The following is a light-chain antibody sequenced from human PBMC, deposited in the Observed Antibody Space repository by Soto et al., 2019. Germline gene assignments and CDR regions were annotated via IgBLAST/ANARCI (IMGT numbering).Light chain of an antibody. Sequence: QSVLTQPTSASGSPGQSVTISCTGTSSDVCAYNYVSWYQQLPGKAPKLIIYEVSKRPSGVPDRFSGSKSGNTASLTVSGLQAEDEADYYCTSYAGTYSFFYVFGTGTKVTVL. CDR1: SSDVCAYNY. CDR3: TSYAGTYSFFYV. CDR2: EVS. J-gene: IGLJ1*01. V-gene: IGLV2-8*01.